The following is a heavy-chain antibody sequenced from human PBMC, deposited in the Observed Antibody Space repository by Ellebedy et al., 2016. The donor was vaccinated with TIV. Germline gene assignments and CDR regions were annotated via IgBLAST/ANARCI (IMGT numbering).Heavy chain of an antibody. V-gene: IGHV1-69*13. Sequence: SVKVSXXASGGTFSSYAISWVRQAPGQGLEWMGGIIPIFGTANYAQKFQGRVTITADESTSTAYMELSSLRSEDTAVYYCASFWYSYYYYGMDVWGQGTTVTVSS. D-gene: IGHD2-8*02. CDR3: ASFWYSYYYYGMDV. J-gene: IGHJ6*02. CDR1: GGTFSSYA. CDR2: IIPIFGTA.